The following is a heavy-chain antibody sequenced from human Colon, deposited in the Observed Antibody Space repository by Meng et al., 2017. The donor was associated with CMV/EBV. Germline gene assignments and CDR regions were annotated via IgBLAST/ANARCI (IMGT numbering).Heavy chain of an antibody. CDR3: ARGLLRYCSSTSCYNRHAGWFDP. Sequence: SETLSLTCTVSGYSISSGYYWGWIRQPPGKGLEWIGSIYHSGSTYYNPSLKSRVTISVDTSKNQFSLKLGSVTAADTAVYYCARGLLRYCSSTSCYNRHAGWFDPWGQGTLVTVSS. V-gene: IGHV4-38-2*02. CDR1: GYSISSGYY. J-gene: IGHJ5*02. CDR2: IYHSGST. D-gene: IGHD2-2*02.